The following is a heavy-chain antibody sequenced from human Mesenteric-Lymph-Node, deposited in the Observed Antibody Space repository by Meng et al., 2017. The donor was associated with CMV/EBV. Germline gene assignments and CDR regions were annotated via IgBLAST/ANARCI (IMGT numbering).Heavy chain of an antibody. V-gene: IGHV4-34*01. CDR3: ATAPIYQLPDF. J-gene: IGHJ4*02. Sequence: ESLKISCAASGFIFSNVWMAWVRQPPGKGLEWIGEINHGGSTNYNPSLRSRVTISVDTSKRQFSLKVSSVTAADSGVYYCATAPIYQLPDFWGPGTLVTVSS. CDR2: INHGGST. D-gene: IGHD2-2*01. CDR1: GFIFSNVW.